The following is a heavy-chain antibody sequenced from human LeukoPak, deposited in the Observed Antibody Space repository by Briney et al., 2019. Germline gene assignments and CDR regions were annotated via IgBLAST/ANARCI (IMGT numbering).Heavy chain of an antibody. J-gene: IGHJ4*02. D-gene: IGHD1-26*01. V-gene: IGHV4-34*01. CDR1: GGSFSGYY. CDR2: INHSGST. Sequence: SETLSLTCAVYGGSFSGYYWSWIRQPPGKGLEWIGEINHSGSTNYNPSLKSRVTISVDTSKNQFSLKLSSVTAADTAVYYCARVVVGATGGRGYYFDYWGQGTLVTVSS. CDR3: ARVVVGATGGRGYYFDY.